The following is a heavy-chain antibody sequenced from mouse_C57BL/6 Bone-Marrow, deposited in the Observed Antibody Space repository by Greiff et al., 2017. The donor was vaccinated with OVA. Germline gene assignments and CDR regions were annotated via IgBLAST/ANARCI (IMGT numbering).Heavy chain of an antibody. Sequence: QVQLKQSGAELARPGASVKLSCKASGYTFTSYGISWVKQRTGQGLEWIGEIYPRSGNTYYNEKFKGKATLTADKSSSTAYMELRSLTSEDSAVYFCARGGVVAPYWYFDVWGTGTTVTVSS. CDR1: GYTFTSYG. J-gene: IGHJ1*03. V-gene: IGHV1-81*01. CDR2: IYPRSGNT. CDR3: ARGGVVAPYWYFDV. D-gene: IGHD1-1*01.